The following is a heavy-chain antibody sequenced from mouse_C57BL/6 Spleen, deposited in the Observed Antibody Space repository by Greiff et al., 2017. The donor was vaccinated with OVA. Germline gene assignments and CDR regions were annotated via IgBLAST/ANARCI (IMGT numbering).Heavy chain of an antibody. CDR3: TRYGNGYAMDY. CDR1: GFNIKDDY. Sequence: VQLKQSGAELVRPGASVKLSCTASGFNIKDDYMHWVKQRPEQGLEWIGWIDPENGDTEYASKFQGKATITADTSSNTAYLQLSSLTSEDTAVYYCTRYGNGYAMDYWGQGTSVTVSS. D-gene: IGHD2-1*01. CDR2: IDPENGDT. J-gene: IGHJ4*01. V-gene: IGHV14-4*01.